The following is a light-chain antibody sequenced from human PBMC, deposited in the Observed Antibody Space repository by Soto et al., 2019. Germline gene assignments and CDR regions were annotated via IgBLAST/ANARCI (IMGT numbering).Light chain of an antibody. CDR3: QQRSNWPYT. J-gene: IGKJ2*01. V-gene: IGKV3-11*01. CDR2: DAS. Sequence: EIVLTQSPATLSLSPGERATLSCKASQNINNYLVWYQQKPGQAPRLLIYDASNRATGIPARFSGSGSGTDFTLTISSLEPEDFALYYCQQRSNWPYTFGQGTKLEIK. CDR1: QNINNY.